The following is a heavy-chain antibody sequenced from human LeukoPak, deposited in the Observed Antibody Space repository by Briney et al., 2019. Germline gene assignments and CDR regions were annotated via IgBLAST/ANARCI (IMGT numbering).Heavy chain of an antibody. CDR3: ARAGRPWFGKNWFDP. D-gene: IGHD3-10*01. CDR2: IYHSGST. J-gene: IGHJ5*02. Sequence: SQTLSLTCAVSGGSISSGGYSWSWIRQPPGKGLEWIGYIYHSGSTYYNPSLKSRVTISVDRSKNQFSLKLSSVTAADTAVYHCARAGRPWFGKNWFDPWGQGTLVTVSS. CDR1: GGSISSGGYS. V-gene: IGHV4-30-2*01.